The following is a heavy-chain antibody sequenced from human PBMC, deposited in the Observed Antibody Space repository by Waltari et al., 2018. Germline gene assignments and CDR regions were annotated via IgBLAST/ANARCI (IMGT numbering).Heavy chain of an antibody. J-gene: IGHJ4*02. Sequence: EVQLVESGGGLVQPGGSLRLSCAASGFTVSSNYMSWVRQAPGKGLAWVSVIYSGGSTYYADSVKGRFTISRDNSKNTLYLQMNSLRAEDTAVYYCASQGTNYDILTGYQGTYYFDYWGQGTLVTVSS. D-gene: IGHD3-9*01. CDR3: ASQGTNYDILTGYQGTYYFDY. V-gene: IGHV3-66*02. CDR1: GFTVSSNY. CDR2: IYSGGST.